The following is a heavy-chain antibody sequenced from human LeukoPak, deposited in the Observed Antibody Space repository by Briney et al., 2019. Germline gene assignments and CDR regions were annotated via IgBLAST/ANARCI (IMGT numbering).Heavy chain of an antibody. CDR1: GFTFSSYG. V-gene: IGHV3-23*01. Sequence: GGTLRLSCAASGFTFSSYGMSWVRQAPGKGLEWVSAISGSGGSTYYADSVKGRFTISRDNAKNSLYLQMNSLRAEDTAVYYCARKGYSYGPDYYYYYMDVWGEGTTVTVSS. CDR3: ARKGYSYGPDYYYYYMDV. D-gene: IGHD5-18*01. CDR2: ISGSGGST. J-gene: IGHJ6*03.